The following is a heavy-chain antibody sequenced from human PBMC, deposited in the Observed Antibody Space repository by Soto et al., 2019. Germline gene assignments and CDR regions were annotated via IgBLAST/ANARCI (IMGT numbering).Heavy chain of an antibody. CDR3: ARGEDYDFWSGYPGHFDY. J-gene: IGHJ4*02. CDR1: GYTFTSYG. Sequence: ASVKVSCKASGYTFTSYGISRVRQAPGQGLEWMGIINPNGDNTNYAQKFQGRVTMTRDTSTSTVYMELSSLRSEDTAVYYCARGEDYDFWSGYPGHFDYWGQGTLVTVSS. D-gene: IGHD3-3*01. V-gene: IGHV1-46*01. CDR2: INPNGDNT.